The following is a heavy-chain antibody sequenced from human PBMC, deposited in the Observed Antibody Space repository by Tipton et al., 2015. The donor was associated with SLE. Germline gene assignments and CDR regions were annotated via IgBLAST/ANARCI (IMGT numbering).Heavy chain of an antibody. J-gene: IGHJ3*02. CDR2: ISSSSSYI. D-gene: IGHD3-22*01. V-gene: IGHV3-21*04. CDR3: AKVLVVITSWFDFDI. Sequence: GSLRLSCAASGFTFSSYSMNWVRQAPGKGLEWVSSISSSSSYIYYADSVKGRFTISRDNAKNSLYLQMNSLRAEDTAVYYCAKVLVVITSWFDFDIWGQGTMVTVSS. CDR1: GFTFSSYS.